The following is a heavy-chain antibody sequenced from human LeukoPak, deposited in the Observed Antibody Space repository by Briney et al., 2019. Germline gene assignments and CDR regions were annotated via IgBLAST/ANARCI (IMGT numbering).Heavy chain of an antibody. D-gene: IGHD2-2*03. V-gene: IGHV1-69*02. J-gene: IGHJ6*03. Sequence: GASVKVSCKASGGTFSSYTISWVRQAPGQVLEWMVRIIPILGIANYAQKFQGRVTITADKSTSTAYMELSSLRSEDTAVYYCASGYCSSTSCHLYYMDVWGKGTTVTVSS. CDR3: ASGYCSSTSCHLYYMDV. CDR2: IIPILGIA. CDR1: GGTFSSYT.